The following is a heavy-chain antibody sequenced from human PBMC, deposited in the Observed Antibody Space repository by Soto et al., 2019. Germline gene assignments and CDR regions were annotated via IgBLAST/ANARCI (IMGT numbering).Heavy chain of an antibody. CDR2: ISGSGGST. D-gene: IGHD6-13*01. V-gene: IGHV3-23*01. CDR1: GLTFSSYA. CDR3: AKENGYSSSWFEFDY. Sequence: EVQLLESGGGLVQPGGSLSLSCAASGLTFSSYAMSWVRQAQGKGLEWVSAISGSGGSTYYADSVKARFAISRDNSKNTLYLQMNSLRAEDTAVYYCAKENGYSSSWFEFDYWGQGTLVTVSS. J-gene: IGHJ4*02.